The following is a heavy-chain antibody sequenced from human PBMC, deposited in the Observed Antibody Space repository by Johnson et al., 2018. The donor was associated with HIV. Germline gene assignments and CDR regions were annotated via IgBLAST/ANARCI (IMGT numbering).Heavy chain of an antibody. J-gene: IGHJ3*02. CDR2: ISGDGSSS. V-gene: IGHV3-74*01. CDR1: GFTISTFW. Sequence: VQLVESGGALVQPGGSLRLSCEVSGFTISTFWMHWVRQVPGKGLMWVSRISGDGSSSSYADSVKGRFTISRDNSKNTLYLQMNSLRAEDTAVYYCARDGGIPTGDAFDIWGQGTMVTVSS. D-gene: IGHD1-26*01. CDR3: ARDGGIPTGDAFDI.